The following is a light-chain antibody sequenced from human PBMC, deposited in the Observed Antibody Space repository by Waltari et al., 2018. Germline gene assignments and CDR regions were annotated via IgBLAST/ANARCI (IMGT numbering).Light chain of an antibody. CDR1: QSFSMA. J-gene: IGKJ1*01. CDR3: QHYVRLPVT. V-gene: IGKV3-20*01. CDR2: DAS. Sequence: EIVLTQSPGHLSLSPGERATLSCRASQSFSMALAWYQQKPGQAPRLLIYDASTRASGIPDRFSGGGSGTDFSLTISRLEPEDFAVYYCQHYVRLPVTFGQGTTVEIK.